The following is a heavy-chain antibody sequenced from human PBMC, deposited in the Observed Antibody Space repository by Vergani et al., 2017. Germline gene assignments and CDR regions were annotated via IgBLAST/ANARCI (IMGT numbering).Heavy chain of an antibody. V-gene: IGHV3-7*01. Sequence: VQLVESGGGLVKPGGSLRLSCAASGFTFSDYYMSWIRQAPGKGLEWVANIKQDGSEKYYVDSVKGRFTISRDNAKNSLYLQMNSLRAEDTAVYYCARDATGFDYWGQGTLVTVSS. D-gene: IGHD1-1*01. CDR2: IKQDGSEK. CDR1: GFTFSDYY. J-gene: IGHJ4*02. CDR3: ARDATGFDY.